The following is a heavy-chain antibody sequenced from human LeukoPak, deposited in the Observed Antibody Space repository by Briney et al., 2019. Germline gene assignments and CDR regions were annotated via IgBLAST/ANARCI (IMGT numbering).Heavy chain of an antibody. CDR2: IWYDGSNK. CDR3: ARGYGSGSYPPYYYYGMDV. CDR1: GFTFSSYG. V-gene: IGHV3-33*01. D-gene: IGHD3-10*01. J-gene: IGHJ6*02. Sequence: GGSLRLSCAASGFTFSSYGMHWVRQAPGKGLEWVAVIWYDGSNKYYADSVKGRFTISRDNSKNTLYLQMNSLRAEDTAVYYCARGYGSGSYPPYYYYGMDVWGQGTTVTVSS.